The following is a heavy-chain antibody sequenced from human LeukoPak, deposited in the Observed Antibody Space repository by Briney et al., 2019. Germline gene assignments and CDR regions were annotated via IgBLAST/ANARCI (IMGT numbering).Heavy chain of an antibody. J-gene: IGHJ6*02. CDR3: ARGSWSVGATHDYYGMDV. V-gene: IGHV3-21*01. CDR1: GFTFSSYS. Sequence: PGGSLRLSCAASGFTFSSYSMNWVRQAPGKGLEWVSSISSSSSYIYYADSVKGRFTISRDNAKNSLYLQMNSLRAEDTAVYYCARGSWSVGATHDYYGMDVWGQGTTVTVSS. D-gene: IGHD1-26*01. CDR2: ISSSSSYI.